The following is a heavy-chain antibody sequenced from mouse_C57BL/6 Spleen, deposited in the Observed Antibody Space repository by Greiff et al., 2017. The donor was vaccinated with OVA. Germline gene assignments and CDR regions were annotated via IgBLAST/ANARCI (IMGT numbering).Heavy chain of an antibody. J-gene: IGHJ2*01. D-gene: IGHD4-1*01. V-gene: IGHV1-22*01. CDR1: GYTFTDYN. Sequence: EVQLVESGPELVKPGASVKMSCKASGYTFTDYNMHWVKQSHGKSLEWIGYINPNNGGTSYNQKFKGKATLTVNKSSSTAYMELRSLTSEDSAVYYCARKVGTLDYWGQGTTLTVSS. CDR2: INPNNGGT. CDR3: ARKVGTLDY.